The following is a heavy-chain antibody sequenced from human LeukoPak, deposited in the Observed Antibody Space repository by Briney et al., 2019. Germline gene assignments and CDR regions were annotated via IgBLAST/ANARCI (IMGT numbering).Heavy chain of an antibody. CDR2: IKQDGSEK. D-gene: IGHD3-10*01. V-gene: IGHV3-7*01. Sequence: GGSLRLSCAVSGVTFSSYWMSWVRHTPGRGLGWVVNIKQDGSEKYYVDSVRGGFTISRNNAKNSLYLQMNSLRAEDTAVYYCERTFGADWGQGTLVTVSS. CDR1: GVTFSSYW. J-gene: IGHJ4*02. CDR3: ERTFGAD.